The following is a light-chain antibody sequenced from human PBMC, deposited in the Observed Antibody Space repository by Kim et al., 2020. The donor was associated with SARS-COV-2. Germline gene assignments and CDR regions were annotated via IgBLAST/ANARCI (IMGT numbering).Light chain of an antibody. Sequence: KTVTISCPGSSGSIASNYVQWYQTRPGSAPTTVIYEDNQRPSGVPDRFSGSIDSSSNSASLTISGLKTEDEADYYCQSYDSSRYVFGTGTKVTVL. CDR2: EDN. V-gene: IGLV6-57*02. J-gene: IGLJ1*01. CDR3: QSYDSSRYV. CDR1: SGSIASNY.